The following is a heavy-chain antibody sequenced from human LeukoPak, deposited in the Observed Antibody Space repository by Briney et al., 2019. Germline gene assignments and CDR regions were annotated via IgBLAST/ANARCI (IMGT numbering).Heavy chain of an antibody. V-gene: IGHV4-4*09. CDR1: GGSISSYY. Sequence: ASETLSLTCTVSGGSISSYYWSWIRQPPGKGLEWIGYIYTSGSTNYNPSLKSRVTISVDTSKNQFSLKLSSVTAAATAVYYCARLRSNGDSSSWNFYYYYYYYMDVWGKGTTVTVSS. D-gene: IGHD6-13*01. J-gene: IGHJ6*03. CDR2: IYTSGST. CDR3: ARLRSNGDSSSWNFYYYYYYYMDV.